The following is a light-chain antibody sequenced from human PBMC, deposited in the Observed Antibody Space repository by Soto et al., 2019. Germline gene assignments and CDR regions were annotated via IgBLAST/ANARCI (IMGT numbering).Light chain of an antibody. J-gene: IGLJ3*02. Sequence: QLVLTQPPSASGTPGQRVTIYCSGSSSNIGSNTVNWYQQLPGTAPKLLIYSNNQRPSGVPDRFSGSKSGTSASLAISGLQSEDEADYYCVAWDDSLNGWVFGGGTQLTVL. CDR3: VAWDDSLNGWV. CDR2: SNN. CDR1: SSNIGSNT. V-gene: IGLV1-44*01.